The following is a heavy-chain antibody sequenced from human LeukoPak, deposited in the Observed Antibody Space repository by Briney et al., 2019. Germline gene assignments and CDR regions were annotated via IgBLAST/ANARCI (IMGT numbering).Heavy chain of an antibody. V-gene: IGHV3-74*01. Sequence: PGGSLRLSCAASGFTFSSYWMHWVRQAPGKGLVWVSHINSDGSSSSYADSVKGRFTISRDNAKNTLYLQMNSLRAEDTAVYFCARCQCPSTTCPSGFQCGALDFWGHGTMVTVSS. D-gene: IGHD2/OR15-2a*01. CDR3: ARCQCPSTTCPSGFQCGALDF. CDR1: GFTFSSYW. CDR2: INSDGSSS. J-gene: IGHJ3*01.